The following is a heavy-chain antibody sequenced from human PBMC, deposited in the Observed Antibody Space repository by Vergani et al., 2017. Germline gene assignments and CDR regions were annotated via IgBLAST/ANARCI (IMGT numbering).Heavy chain of an antibody. CDR1: GFTFTTYA. CDR2: ISTSSSYI. CDR3: ARDTRGPEGADY. J-gene: IGHJ4*02. Sequence: EVQLVESGGGLVKPGGSLRLSCAASGFTFTTYAMNWVRQAPGKGLEWVASISTSSSYIYYADSVKGRFTISRDNATNSLYLQMNNPRAEDTAVYYCARDTRGPEGADYWGQGTLVTVSS. D-gene: IGHD1-14*01. V-gene: IGHV3-21*02.